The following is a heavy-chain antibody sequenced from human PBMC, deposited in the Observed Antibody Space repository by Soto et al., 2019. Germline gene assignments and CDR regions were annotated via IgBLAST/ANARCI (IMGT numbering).Heavy chain of an antibody. Sequence: SETLSLTCSVSGDSISRSGYYWGWIRQPPGKGLEWIGGIYYTGKTYYTPSLKSRVTISVDTSKDQLSLNLISVTAADTAMYFCVRGGMFELQETYFFDHWGQGTLVTVSS. D-gene: IGHD1-7*01. CDR1: GDSISRSGYY. J-gene: IGHJ4*02. CDR2: IYYTGKT. CDR3: VRGGMFELQETYFFDH. V-gene: IGHV4-39*01.